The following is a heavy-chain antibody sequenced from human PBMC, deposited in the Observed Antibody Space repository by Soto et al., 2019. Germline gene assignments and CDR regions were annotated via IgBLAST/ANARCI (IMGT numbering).Heavy chain of an antibody. Sequence: EVQLVESGGGLVQPGGSLRLSCAASGFTVNDYYMTWVRQAPGQGLEWVSLLYSGGSTIYADSVKGRVTISRDSSKNTLYLQMNSLRVEDTAVYYCARATVGASDFGFDSWGQGTLVTVSS. V-gene: IGHV3-53*01. CDR2: LYSGGST. CDR1: GFTVNDYY. J-gene: IGHJ4*02. D-gene: IGHD1-26*01. CDR3: ARATVGASDFGFDS.